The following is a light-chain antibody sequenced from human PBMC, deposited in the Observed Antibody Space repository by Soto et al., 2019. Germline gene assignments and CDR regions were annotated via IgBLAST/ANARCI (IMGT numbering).Light chain of an antibody. CDR3: HSYDSDTVI. CDR2: EDD. CDR1: SGSIASNY. J-gene: IGLJ2*01. V-gene: IGLV6-57*01. Sequence: NFMLTQPHSVSESPGKTVTISCTRSSGSIASNYVQWYQQRPGSSPSIVIYEDDQRPSGVPDRFSGSIDSSSSSASLTISGLKTEDEADYYCHSYDSDTVIFGGGTKLTVL.